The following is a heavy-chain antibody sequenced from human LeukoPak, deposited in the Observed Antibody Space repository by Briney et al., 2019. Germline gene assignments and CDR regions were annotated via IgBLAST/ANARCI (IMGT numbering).Heavy chain of an antibody. Sequence: GRSLRLSCAASGFTFSSYGMHWVRQAPGKGLEWVAVIWYDGSNKYYADSVKGRFTISRDNSKNTLYLQMNRLRAEDTAVYYCARSGSGWYGYYYGMDVWGQGTTITVSS. J-gene: IGHJ6*02. CDR3: ARSGSGWYGYYYGMDV. CDR1: GFTFSSYG. D-gene: IGHD6-19*01. V-gene: IGHV3-33*01. CDR2: IWYDGSNK.